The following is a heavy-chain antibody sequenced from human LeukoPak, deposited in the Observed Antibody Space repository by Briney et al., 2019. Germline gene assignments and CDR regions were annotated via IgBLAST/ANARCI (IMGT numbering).Heavy chain of an antibody. V-gene: IGHV3-30*01. CDR1: GFTFSSYA. D-gene: IGHD1-14*01. Sequence: GGSLRLSCAASGFTFSSYAMHWVRQAPGKGLEWVAVISYDGSNKYYADSVKGRFTISRDNSKNTLYLQMNSLRAEDTAVYYCARAHRRLPSYWGQGILVTVSS. CDR3: ARAHRRLPSY. CDR2: ISYDGSNK. J-gene: IGHJ4*02.